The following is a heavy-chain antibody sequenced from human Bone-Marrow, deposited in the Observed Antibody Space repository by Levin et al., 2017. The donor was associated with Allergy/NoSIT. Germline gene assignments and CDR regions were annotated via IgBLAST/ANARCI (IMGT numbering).Heavy chain of an antibody. CDR2: MSANGVNN. CDR1: GISITNYG. J-gene: IGHJ4*02. CDR3: AKDGILSSGSWGYQFDS. V-gene: IGHV3-23*01. D-gene: IGHD3-22*01. Sequence: LPGGSLRLSCTVSGISITNYGMSWVRQAPGKGLEWVSGMSANGVNNDHADSVKGRFTISRDTSRNTVYLQLNSLRVEDTAVYYCAKDGILSSGSWGYQFDSWGQGTLVTVSS.